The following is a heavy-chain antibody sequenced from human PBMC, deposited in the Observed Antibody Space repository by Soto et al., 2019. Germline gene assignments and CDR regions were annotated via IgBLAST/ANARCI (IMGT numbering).Heavy chain of an antibody. CDR3: ARDVGGMDV. J-gene: IGHJ6*02. CDR1: GYTFTSYA. V-gene: IGHV1-3*05. Sequence: QVQLVQSGAEEKKPGASVKVSCKASGYTFTSYAMHWVRQAPGQRLEWMGWINAGNGNTKYSQKFLARVTITRDTSASPAYRELSSLRSEDTVVYYCARDVGGMDVWGQVTTVTVSS. D-gene: IGHD1-26*01. CDR2: INAGNGNT.